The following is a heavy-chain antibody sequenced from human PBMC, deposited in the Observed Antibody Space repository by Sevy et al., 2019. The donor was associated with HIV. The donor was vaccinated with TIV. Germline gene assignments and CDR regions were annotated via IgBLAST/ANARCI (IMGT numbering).Heavy chain of an antibody. CDR2: ISAYNGNT. V-gene: IGHV1-18*01. J-gene: IGHJ4*02. Sequence: ASVKVSCKASGYTFTSYGISWVRQAPGQGLEWMGWISAYNGNTNYAQKLQGRVTMTTDTSTGKAYMELRGLRSDDTAVYYCARDLLEDCSSTSCYIPDFDYWGQGTLVTVSS. D-gene: IGHD2-2*02. CDR3: ARDLLEDCSSTSCYIPDFDY. CDR1: GYTFTSYG.